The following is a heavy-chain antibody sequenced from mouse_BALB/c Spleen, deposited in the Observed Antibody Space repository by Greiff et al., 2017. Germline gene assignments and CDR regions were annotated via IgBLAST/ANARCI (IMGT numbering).Heavy chain of an antibody. Sequence: EVQLQQSGTVLARPGASVKMSCKASGYTFTSYWMHWVKQRPGQGLEWIGAIYPGNSDTSYNQKFKGKAKLTAVTSTSTAYMELSSLTNEDSAVYYCTRWGYGYLDYAMDYWGQGTSVTVSS. D-gene: IGHD1-2*01. CDR3: TRWGYGYLDYAMDY. CDR1: GYTFTSYW. J-gene: IGHJ4*01. CDR2: IYPGNSDT. V-gene: IGHV1-5*01.